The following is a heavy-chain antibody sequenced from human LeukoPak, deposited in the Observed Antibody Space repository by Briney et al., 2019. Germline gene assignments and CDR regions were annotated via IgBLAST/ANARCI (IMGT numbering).Heavy chain of an antibody. J-gene: IGHJ4*02. CDR1: GFTFSSYS. CDR3: ARDGHGDYYGSGSYFDY. Sequence: GGSLRLSCAASGFTFSSYSMNWVRQAPGKGLEWVSSISSSSSYIYYADSVKGLFSISRDNAKNSMYLQMHSLRAEDTAVYYCARDGHGDYYGSGSYFDYWGQGTLVTVSS. CDR2: ISSSSSYI. V-gene: IGHV3-21*01. D-gene: IGHD3-10*01.